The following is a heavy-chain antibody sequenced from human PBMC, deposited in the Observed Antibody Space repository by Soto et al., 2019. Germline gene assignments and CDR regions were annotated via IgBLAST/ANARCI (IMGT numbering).Heavy chain of an antibody. CDR3: TTAPYIWGSYLSNF. CDR1: GFTFSNAW. CDR2: IKSKTDGGTT. D-gene: IGHD3-16*02. V-gene: IGHV3-15*01. J-gene: IGHJ4*02. Sequence: GGSLRLSCAASGFTFSNAWMSWVRQAPGKGLEWVGRIKSKTDGGTTDYAAPVKGRFTISRDDSKNTLYLQMNSLKTEDTAVYYCTTAPYIWGSYLSNFWGQGTLVTVSS.